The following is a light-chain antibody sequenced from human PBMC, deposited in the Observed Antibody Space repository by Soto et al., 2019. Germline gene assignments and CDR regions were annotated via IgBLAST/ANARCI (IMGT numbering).Light chain of an antibody. J-gene: IGKJ4*01. V-gene: IGKV1-9*01. CDR1: QDISSY. CDR3: QQLNNYPST. Sequence: IQLTQSPSSLSASVGDRVTITCRASQDISSYLGWYQQKSGKAPKLLIYAASTLQSGVPSRFSGSGSETDFTLTINSLQPEDVATYFCQQLNNYPSTFGGGTKVEIK. CDR2: AAS.